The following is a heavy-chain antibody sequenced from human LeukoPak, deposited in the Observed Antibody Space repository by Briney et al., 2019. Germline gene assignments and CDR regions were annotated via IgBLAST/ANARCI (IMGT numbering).Heavy chain of an antibody. J-gene: IGHJ5*02. D-gene: IGHD3-22*01. CDR2: INHSGST. V-gene: IGHV4-34*01. Sequence: SETLSLTCAVYGGSFSGYYWSWIRQPPGKGLEWIGEINHSGSTNYNPSLKSRVTISVDTSKNQFPLKLSSVTAADTAVYYCARDTITMNGNWFDPWGQGTLVTVSS. CDR3: ARDTITMNGNWFDP. CDR1: GGSFSGYY.